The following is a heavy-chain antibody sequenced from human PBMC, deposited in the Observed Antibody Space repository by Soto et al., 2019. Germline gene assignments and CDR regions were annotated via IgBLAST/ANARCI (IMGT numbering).Heavy chain of an antibody. CDR2: INPISGGT. J-gene: IGHJ4*02. V-gene: IGHV1-2*02. CDR3: AKDGRHCSGGSCPQCH. D-gene: IGHD2-15*01. CDR1: GYTFTGHH. Sequence: QVQLEQSGAEVKTPGASVKVSCKTSGYTFTGHHIHWVRQAPGQGLEWMGWINPISGGTKYREKFQGRVSITRDKSSSTAYMELSILTSDDSAVYYCAKDGRHCSGGSCPQCHWGQGTLVTVSS.